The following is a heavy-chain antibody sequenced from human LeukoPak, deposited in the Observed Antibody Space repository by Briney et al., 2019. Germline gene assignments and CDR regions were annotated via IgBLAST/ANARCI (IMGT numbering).Heavy chain of an antibody. CDR3: ARHLSSNWYLGYFDF. CDR2: VYYTGST. Sequence: SETLSLTCTVSGGSISSSVYYWGWIRQPPGTGLEWIGSVYYTGSTYFNPSLKSRLTISADTSKNQLSLKLRSVTAADTAVYYCARHLSSNWYLGYFDFWGQGTLVTVSS. J-gene: IGHJ4*02. V-gene: IGHV4-39*01. D-gene: IGHD6-13*01. CDR1: GGSISSSVYY.